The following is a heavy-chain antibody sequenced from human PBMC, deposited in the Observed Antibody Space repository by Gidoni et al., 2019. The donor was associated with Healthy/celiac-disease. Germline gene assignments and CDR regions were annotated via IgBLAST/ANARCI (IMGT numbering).Heavy chain of an antibody. Sequence: QLQLQESGPGLVKPSETLSLTCTVLGGFISSSSYYWAWIRQPPGKGLEWFGSIYYSGSTYYNPPLKSRVTISVETSKNQFSLKLSSVTAADTAVYYCARHLKSPRAAGIAVAGQALDYWGQGTLVTVSS. D-gene: IGHD6-19*01. V-gene: IGHV4-39*01. J-gene: IGHJ4*02. CDR3: ARHLKSPRAAGIAVAGQALDY. CDR2: IYYSGST. CDR1: GGFISSSSYY.